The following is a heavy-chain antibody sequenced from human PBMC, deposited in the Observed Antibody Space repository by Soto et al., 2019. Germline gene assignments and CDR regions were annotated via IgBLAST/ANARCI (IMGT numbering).Heavy chain of an antibody. CDR1: GFSLSTDGVG. CDR2: VYWNDDK. J-gene: IGHJ4*02. CDR3: ASIQYNYANDF. V-gene: IGHV2-5*01. Sequence: SGPTLVNPTQTLTLTCTFSGFSLSTDGVGVGWISQPPGKALECLAAVYWNDDKHYSQFLKSRLTITKDTSKNQCFRTVTNMDPVDIATYYCASIQYNYANDFWGQGTLVTVS. D-gene: IGHD1-1*01.